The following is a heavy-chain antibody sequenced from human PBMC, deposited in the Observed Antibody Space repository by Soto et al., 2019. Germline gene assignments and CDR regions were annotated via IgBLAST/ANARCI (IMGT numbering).Heavy chain of an antibody. J-gene: IGHJ4*02. CDR3: ARFPYCSGGSCYAPFDY. V-gene: IGHV1-69*13. D-gene: IGHD2-15*01. CDR2: IIPIFGTA. Sequence: SVKVSCKASGGTFSSYAISWVRQAPGQGLEWMGGIIPIFGTANYAQKFQGRVTITADESTSTAYMELSSLRSEDTAVYYCARFPYCSGGSCYAPFDYWGQGTLVTVSS. CDR1: GGTFSSYA.